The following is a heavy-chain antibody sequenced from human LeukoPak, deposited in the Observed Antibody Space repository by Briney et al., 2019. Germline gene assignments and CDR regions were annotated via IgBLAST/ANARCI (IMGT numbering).Heavy chain of an antibody. CDR2: IGYDSNKK. D-gene: IGHD1-14*01. Sequence: GGSLRLSCAASGFNFTNYGIHWVRQAPGKGLEWVAFIGYDSNKKYYADSVKGRFTISRDNSMNTLYLQTNSLRAEDTAVYYCAKDHNRDGNRYFDFWGQGTMVTVSS. J-gene: IGHJ4*02. CDR3: AKDHNRDGNRYFDF. CDR1: GFNFTNYG. V-gene: IGHV3-30*02.